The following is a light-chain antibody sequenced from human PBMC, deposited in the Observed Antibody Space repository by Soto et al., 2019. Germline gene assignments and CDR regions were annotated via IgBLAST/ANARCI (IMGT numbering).Light chain of an antibody. V-gene: IGKV3-20*01. CDR3: QQYGYYPIT. CDR1: QNIISN. Sequence: EIVMTQSPATLSVSPGERATLSCRANQNIISNLAWYQQKPGQAPRLLIYAASSRATGSPDRFSGGGSGTDFTLTISRLEPEDFAVYYCQQYGYYPITFGQGTRLEIK. J-gene: IGKJ5*01. CDR2: AAS.